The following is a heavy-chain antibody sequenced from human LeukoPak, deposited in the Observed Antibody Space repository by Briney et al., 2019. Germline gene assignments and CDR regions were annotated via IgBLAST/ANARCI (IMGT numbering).Heavy chain of an antibody. CDR2: INPGDSDT. Sequence: GESLHISCKGSGYTFSAFWIGWVRQMPGKGLQWMGIINPGDSDTRYSPSFQGQVTISADKSISTAYLQWSNLKASDTAMYYCARWLRYCSSTSCYQPFDYWGQGTLATVSS. D-gene: IGHD2-2*01. CDR1: GYTFSAFW. J-gene: IGHJ4*02. CDR3: ARWLRYCSSTSCYQPFDY. V-gene: IGHV5-51*01.